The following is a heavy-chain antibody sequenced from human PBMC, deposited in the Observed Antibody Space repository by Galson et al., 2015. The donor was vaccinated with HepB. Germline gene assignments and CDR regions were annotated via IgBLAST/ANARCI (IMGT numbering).Heavy chain of an antibody. D-gene: IGHD3-16*01. CDR1: GFTFSSYG. Sequence: SLRLSCAASGFTFSSYGMHWVRQAPGKGLEWVAVISYDGSNKYYADSVKGRFTISRDNSKKTLYLQMNSLRAEDTAVYYCAKGGGGGFDPWGQGTLVTVSS. CDR3: AKGGGGGFDP. J-gene: IGHJ5*02. CDR2: ISYDGSNK. V-gene: IGHV3-30*18.